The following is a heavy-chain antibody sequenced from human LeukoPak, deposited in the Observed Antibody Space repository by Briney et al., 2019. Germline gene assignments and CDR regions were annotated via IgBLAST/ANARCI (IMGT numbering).Heavy chain of an antibody. V-gene: IGHV3-21*01. J-gene: IGHJ6*02. CDR3: ARLRKITFNYYYGMDV. Sequence: GGSLRLSCAASGFTFSSNIMNWVRQAPGKGLEWVSSISRTGSDIFYADSLKGRFTISRDNAKNSLYLQMNSLRTEDTAVYYCARLRKITFNYYYGMDVWGQGTTVTVSS. CDR2: ISRTGSDI. CDR1: GFTFSSNI. D-gene: IGHD1-20*01.